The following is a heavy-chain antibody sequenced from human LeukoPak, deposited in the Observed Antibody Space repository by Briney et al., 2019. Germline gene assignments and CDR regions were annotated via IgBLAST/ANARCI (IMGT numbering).Heavy chain of an antibody. J-gene: IGHJ1*01. CDR1: GFTFSDYY. CDR2: ISYDGSNK. V-gene: IGHV3-30-3*01. CDR3: ARDGSGSYFRH. D-gene: IGHD1-26*01. Sequence: GGSLRLSCAASGFTFSDYYMSWIRQAPGKGLEWVAVISYDGSNKYYADSVKGRFTISRDNSKNTLYLQMNSLRAEDTAVYYCARDGSGSYFRHWGQGTLVTVSS.